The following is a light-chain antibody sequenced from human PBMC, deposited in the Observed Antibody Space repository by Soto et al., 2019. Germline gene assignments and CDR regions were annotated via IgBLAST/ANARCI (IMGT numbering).Light chain of an antibody. V-gene: IGLV2-8*01. Sequence: QSALTQPPSASGSPGQSVTISCTGTSSDVGGNNYVSWYQQHPGKAPKLIIYEVSKRPSGVPDRFSGSKSGNMASLTVSGLQAEDEADYYCSSYAGSNNVVFGGGTQLTVL. CDR2: EVS. CDR3: SSYAGSNNVV. CDR1: SSDVGGNNY. J-gene: IGLJ7*01.